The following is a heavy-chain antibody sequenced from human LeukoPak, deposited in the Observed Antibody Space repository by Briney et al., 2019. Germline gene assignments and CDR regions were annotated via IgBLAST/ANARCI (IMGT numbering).Heavy chain of an antibody. D-gene: IGHD5-12*01. Sequence: GGSLRLSCAASGFTFSNAWMSWVRQAPGKGLEWVGRIKSKTDGGTTDYAAPVKGRFTISRDDSKNTLYLQMNSLKTEDTAVYYCTTDLNSGYDLLDYWGQGTLVTVSS. V-gene: IGHV3-15*01. CDR1: GFTFSNAW. J-gene: IGHJ4*02. CDR3: TTDLNSGYDLLDY. CDR2: IKSKTDGGTT.